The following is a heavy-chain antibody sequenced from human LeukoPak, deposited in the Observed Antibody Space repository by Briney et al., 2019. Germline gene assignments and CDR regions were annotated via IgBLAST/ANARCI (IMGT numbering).Heavy chain of an antibody. CDR2: IYSSGST. J-gene: IGHJ4*02. CDR3: ARGPDTRGYSYYFDY. D-gene: IGHD5-18*01. V-gene: IGHV4-4*07. Sequence: SETLSLTCTVSGGSITNYYWSWIRQPAGEGLEWIGRIYSSGSTNYSPSLKSRVTMSVDTSKTRFSLRLSSVTAADTAVYYCARGPDTRGYSYYFDYWGQGTLVSVSS. CDR1: GGSITNYY.